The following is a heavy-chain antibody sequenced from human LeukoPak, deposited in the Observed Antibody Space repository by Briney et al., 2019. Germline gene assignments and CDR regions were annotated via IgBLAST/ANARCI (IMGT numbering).Heavy chain of an antibody. CDR1: GGTFICYA. Sequence: ASVKVSCKASGGTFICYAISWVRQAPGQGLEWMGRIIPILGIANYAQKFQGRVTITADKSTSTAYMELSSLRSEDTAVYYCARAPGYSYVPWGQGTTVTVSS. D-gene: IGHD5-18*01. CDR2: IIPILGIA. V-gene: IGHV1-69*04. J-gene: IGHJ6*02. CDR3: ARAPGYSYVP.